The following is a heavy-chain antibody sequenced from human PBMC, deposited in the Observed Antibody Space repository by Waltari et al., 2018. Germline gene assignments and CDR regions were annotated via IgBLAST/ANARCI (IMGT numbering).Heavy chain of an antibody. D-gene: IGHD6-13*01. CDR2: INTDGSST. V-gene: IGHV3-74*01. CDR1: GFTFSSYW. Sequence: EVQLVESGGGLVQPGGSLRLSCAASGFTFSSYWMHWVRQAPGKGLVWVSRINTDGSSTSDADSVKGRFTISRDNAKNTLYLQMNSLRAEDTAVYYCARDMRDSSSWPSYDYWGQGTLVTVSS. CDR3: ARDMRDSSSWPSYDY. J-gene: IGHJ4*02.